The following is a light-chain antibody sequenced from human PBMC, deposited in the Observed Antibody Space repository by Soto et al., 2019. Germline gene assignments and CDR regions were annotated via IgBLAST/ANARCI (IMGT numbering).Light chain of an antibody. CDR1: QSISSW. Sequence: DIQITQSPSTLSAFVGDRVTITCRTSQSISSWLAWYQQRPGKAPKLLIYDASSLQSGVPSRFSGSGSGTEFTLTISSLQPDDFATYYCQQYNSYSPGYTFGQGTKVDIK. V-gene: IGKV1-5*01. CDR2: DAS. CDR3: QQYNSYSPGYT. J-gene: IGKJ2*01.